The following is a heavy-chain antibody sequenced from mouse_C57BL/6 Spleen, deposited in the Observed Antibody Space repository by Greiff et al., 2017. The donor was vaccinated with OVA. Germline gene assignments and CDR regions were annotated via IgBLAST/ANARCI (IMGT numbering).Heavy chain of an antibody. CDR1: GFTFSSYT. Sequence: EVQRVESGGGLVKPGGSLKLSCAASGFTFSSYTMSWVRQTPEKRLEWVATISGGGGNTYYPDSVKGRFTISRDNAKNALYLQMSSLRSEDTALYYCARKEVTTVGGYFDVWGTGTTVTVSS. CDR2: ISGGGGNT. CDR3: ARKEVTTVGGYFDV. J-gene: IGHJ1*03. D-gene: IGHD1-1*01. V-gene: IGHV5-9*01.